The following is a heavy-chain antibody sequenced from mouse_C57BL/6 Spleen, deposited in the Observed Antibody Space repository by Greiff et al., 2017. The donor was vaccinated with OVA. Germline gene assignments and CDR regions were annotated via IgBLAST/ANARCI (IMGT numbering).Heavy chain of an antibody. CDR1: GYSITSGYY. Sequence: EVQLVESGPGLVKPSQSLSLTCSVTGYSITSGYYWNWIRQFPGNKLEWMGYISYDGSNNYNPSLKNRISITRDTSKNQFFLKLNSVTTEDTATYYCANLLWYAMDYWGQGTSVTVSS. D-gene: IGHD2-1*01. V-gene: IGHV3-6*01. CDR2: ISYDGSN. J-gene: IGHJ4*01. CDR3: ANLLWYAMDY.